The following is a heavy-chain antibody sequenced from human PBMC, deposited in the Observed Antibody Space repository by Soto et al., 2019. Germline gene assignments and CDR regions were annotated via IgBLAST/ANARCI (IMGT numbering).Heavy chain of an antibody. CDR1: GFTFSSYG. D-gene: IGHD2-15*01. J-gene: IGHJ4*02. V-gene: IGHV3-33*01. CDR3: ARDEVVEYYFDY. CDR2: IWYDGSNK. Sequence: PGGSLRLSCAASGFTFSSYGMHWVRQAPGKGLEWVAVIWYDGSNKYYADSVKGRFTISRDNSKNTLYLQMNSLRAEDTAVYYCARDEVVEYYFDYWGQGPLVTVSS.